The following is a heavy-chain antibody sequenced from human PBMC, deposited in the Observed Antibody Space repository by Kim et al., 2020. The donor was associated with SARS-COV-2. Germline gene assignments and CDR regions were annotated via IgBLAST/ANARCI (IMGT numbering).Heavy chain of an antibody. D-gene: IGHD5-18*01. Sequence: PSLQSRVTISVDTSKNQFSLKLSSVTAADTAVYYCARDKAEVTATNGMDVWGQGTTVTVSS. J-gene: IGHJ6*02. CDR3: ARDKAEVTATNGMDV. V-gene: IGHV4-59*01.